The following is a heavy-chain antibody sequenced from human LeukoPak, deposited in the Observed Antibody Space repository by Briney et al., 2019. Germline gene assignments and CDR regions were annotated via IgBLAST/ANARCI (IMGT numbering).Heavy chain of an antibody. J-gene: IGHJ4*02. CDR3: ARVDGGYGVVDY. CDR2: ISAYNGNT. V-gene: IGHV1-18*01. Sequence: GASVKVSCKASGGTFSSYAISWVRQAPGQGLEWMGWISAYNGNTNYAQKLQGRVTMTTDTSTSTAYMELRSLRSDDTAVYYCARVDGGYGVVDYWGQGTLVTVSS. D-gene: IGHD5-12*01. CDR1: GGTFSSYA.